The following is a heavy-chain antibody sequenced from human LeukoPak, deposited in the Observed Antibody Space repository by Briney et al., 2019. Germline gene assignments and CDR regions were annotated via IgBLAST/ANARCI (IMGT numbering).Heavy chain of an antibody. Sequence: SETLSLTCTVSGDSISNYYWSWIRQPPGKGLEWIGYISYSGSTNYNTSLKSRVTISVDASKNQFSLKVSSVTAADTAVYYCARVGRGDYVWGSYSFDYWGQGTLVTVSS. J-gene: IGHJ4*02. CDR2: ISYSGST. D-gene: IGHD3-16*01. V-gene: IGHV4-59*01. CDR3: ARVGRGDYVWGSYSFDY. CDR1: GDSISNYY.